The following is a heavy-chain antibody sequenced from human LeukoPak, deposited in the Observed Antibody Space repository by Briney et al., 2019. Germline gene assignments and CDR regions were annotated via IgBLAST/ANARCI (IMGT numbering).Heavy chain of an antibody. J-gene: IGHJ5*02. CDR1: GYTFTGYY. D-gene: IGHD2-15*01. CDR2: INPNSGGT. CDR3: ARGEVVVAAKRNWFDP. Sequence: ASVKVSCKASGYTFTGYYMHWVRQAPGQGLEWMGWINPNSGGTNYAQKFQGRVTMTRDTSISTAYMELSRLRSDDTAVYYCARGEVVVAAKRNWFDPWGQGTLVTVSS. V-gene: IGHV1-2*02.